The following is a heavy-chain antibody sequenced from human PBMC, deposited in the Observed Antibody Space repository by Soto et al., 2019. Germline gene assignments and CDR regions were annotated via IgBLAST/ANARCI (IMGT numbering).Heavy chain of an antibody. V-gene: IGHV4-39*01. Sequence: SETLSLTCTVSGGSISSSSYYWGWIRQPPGKGLEWIGSIYYSGSTYYNPSLKSRVTISVDTSKNQFSLKLSSVTAEDTAVYYCARHTPAISISDHWGQGTLVTVSS. CDR3: ARHTPAISISDH. CDR1: GGSISSSSYY. D-gene: IGHD2-15*01. J-gene: IGHJ4*02. CDR2: IYYSGST.